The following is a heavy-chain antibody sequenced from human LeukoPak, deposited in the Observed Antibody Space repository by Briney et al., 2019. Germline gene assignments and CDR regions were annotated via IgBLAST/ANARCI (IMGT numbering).Heavy chain of an antibody. CDR1: GGSFSGYY. D-gene: IGHD5-18*01. CDR2: INHSGST. Sequence: SETLSLTCAVYGGSFSGYYWSWIRQPPGKGLEWIGEINHSGSTNYNPSLKSRVTISVDTSKNQFSLKLSSVTAADTAVYYCARRIQLWLPEDYWGQGTLVTVSS. V-gene: IGHV4-34*01. J-gene: IGHJ4*02. CDR3: ARRIQLWLPEDY.